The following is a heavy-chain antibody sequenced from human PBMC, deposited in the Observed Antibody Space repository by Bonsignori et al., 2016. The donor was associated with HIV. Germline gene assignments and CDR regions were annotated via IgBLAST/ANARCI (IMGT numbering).Heavy chain of an antibody. CDR3: AREYSSSPGEENNWFDP. V-gene: IGHV1-2*02. CDR2: INPNSGGT. Sequence: ASVKVSCKASGYTFTGYYMHWVRQAPGQGLEWMGWINPNSGGTNYAQKFQGRVTMTRDTSISTAYMELSRLRSDDTAVYYCAREYSSSPGEENNWFDPWGQGTLVTVSS. CDR1: GYTFTGYY. J-gene: IGHJ5*02. D-gene: IGHD6-6*01.